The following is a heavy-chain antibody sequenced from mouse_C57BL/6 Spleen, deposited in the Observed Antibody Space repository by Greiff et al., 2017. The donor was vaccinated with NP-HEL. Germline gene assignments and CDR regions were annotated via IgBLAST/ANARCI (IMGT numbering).Heavy chain of an antibody. Sequence: EVQLQQSGPELVKPGASVKISCKASGYSFTGYYMNWVKQSPEKSLEWIGEINPSTGGTTYNQKFKAKATLTVDKSSSTAYMQLKSLTSEDSAVYYCARSYYYGSRGWYFDVWGTGTTVTVSS. CDR3: ARSYYYGSRGWYFDV. CDR2: INPSTGGT. D-gene: IGHD1-1*01. V-gene: IGHV1-42*01. J-gene: IGHJ1*03. CDR1: GYSFTGYY.